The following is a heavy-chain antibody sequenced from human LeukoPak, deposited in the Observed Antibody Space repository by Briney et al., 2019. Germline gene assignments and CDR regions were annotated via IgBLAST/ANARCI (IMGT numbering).Heavy chain of an antibody. CDR3: ARYNYDSSGYYYGGEYFQH. Sequence: ASVKVSCKASEYTFTGYFIHWVRQAPGQGLEWMGWINPNSGGTNYAQKFQGRVTMTRDTSISTAYMELSRLRSDDTAVYYCARYNYDSSGYYYGGEYFQHWGQGTLVTVSS. CDR1: EYTFTGYF. D-gene: IGHD3-22*01. CDR2: INPNSGGT. J-gene: IGHJ1*01. V-gene: IGHV1-2*02.